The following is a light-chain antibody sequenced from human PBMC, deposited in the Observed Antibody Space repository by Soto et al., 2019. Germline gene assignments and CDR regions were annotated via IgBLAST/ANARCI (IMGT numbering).Light chain of an antibody. V-gene: IGKV1-39*01. CDR2: AAS. CDR1: QSISNY. Sequence: DMEMTQSPSSLSASVGDRVTITCRASQSISNYLNWYQHKPGKVPKLLIYAASSLQSGVPTRFSGSGSATDFTLTITSLQPEDFATYYCQQSYGTPLTFGGGTKIEIK. CDR3: QQSYGTPLT. J-gene: IGKJ4*01.